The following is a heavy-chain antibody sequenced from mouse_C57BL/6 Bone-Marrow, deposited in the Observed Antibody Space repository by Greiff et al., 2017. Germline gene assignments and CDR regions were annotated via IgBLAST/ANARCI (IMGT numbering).Heavy chain of an antibody. Sequence: QVQLQQPGAELVKPGASVKLSCKASGYTFTSYWMQWVKQRPGQGLEWIGEIDPSDSYTNYNQKFKGKATLTVDTSSSPAYMQLSSLTSEDSAVYYCARGDYSSFAYWGQGTLVTVSA. V-gene: IGHV1-50*01. D-gene: IGHD2-12*01. J-gene: IGHJ3*01. CDR3: ARGDYSSFAY. CDR1: GYTFTSYW. CDR2: IDPSDSYT.